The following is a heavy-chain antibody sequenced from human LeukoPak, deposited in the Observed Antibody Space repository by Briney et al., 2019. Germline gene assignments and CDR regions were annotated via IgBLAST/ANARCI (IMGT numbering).Heavy chain of an antibody. V-gene: IGHV3-30*18. CDR2: ISSSDGNSK. D-gene: IGHD3-3*01. Sequence: GTSLRLSCATSGFTFTCCGMHWVRQASGKRLEWVAAISSSDGNSKYYADSVKGRFTIYRDNSKNTVYLQMNSLRADDTAVYYCAKWSGNRPLYYFDYWGQGTLVTVSS. J-gene: IGHJ4*02. CDR3: AKWSGNRPLYYFDY. CDR1: GFTFTCCG.